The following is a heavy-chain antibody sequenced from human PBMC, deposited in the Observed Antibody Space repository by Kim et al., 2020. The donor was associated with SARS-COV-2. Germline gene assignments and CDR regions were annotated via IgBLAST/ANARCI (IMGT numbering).Heavy chain of an antibody. CDR3: ARDIEDYTTVTTSDY. D-gene: IGHD4-17*01. J-gene: IGHJ4*02. CDR2: ISSSSSYI. Sequence: GGSLRLSCAASGFTFSSYSMNWVRQAPGKGLEWVSSISSSSSYIYYADSVKGRFTISRDNAKNSLYLQMNSLRAEDTAVYYCARDIEDYTTVTTSDYWGQGTLVTVSS. CDR1: GFTFSSYS. V-gene: IGHV3-21*01.